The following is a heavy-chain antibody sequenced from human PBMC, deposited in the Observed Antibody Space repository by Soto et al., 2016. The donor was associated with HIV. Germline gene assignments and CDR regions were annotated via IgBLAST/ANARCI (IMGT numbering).Heavy chain of an antibody. CDR1: GFTFDDYA. D-gene: IGHD2-15*01. CDR3: AKGSDGGGRLYGMDV. CDR2: ISGDGGST. V-gene: IGHV3-43*02. Sequence: EVQLVESGGGVVQPGGSLRLSCAASGFTFDDYAMHWVRQAPGKGLEWVSLISGDGGSTYYADSVKGRFTISRDNSKNSLYLQMNSLRTEDTALYYCAKGSDGGGRLYGMDVWGQGTTVTVSS. J-gene: IGHJ6*02.